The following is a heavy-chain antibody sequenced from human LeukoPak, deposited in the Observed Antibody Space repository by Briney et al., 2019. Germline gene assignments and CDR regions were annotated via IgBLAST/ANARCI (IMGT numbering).Heavy chain of an antibody. CDR1: GFTFSSYG. V-gene: IGHV3-30*02. CDR3: AKVNTIFGVVIKFDP. Sequence: PGGSLRLSCAASGFTFSSYGMHWVRQAPGKGLEWVAFIRYDGSNKYYADPVKGRFTISRDNSKNTLYLQMNSLRAEDTAVYYCAKVNTIFGVVIKFDPWGQGTLVTVSS. CDR2: IRYDGSNK. J-gene: IGHJ5*02. D-gene: IGHD3-3*01.